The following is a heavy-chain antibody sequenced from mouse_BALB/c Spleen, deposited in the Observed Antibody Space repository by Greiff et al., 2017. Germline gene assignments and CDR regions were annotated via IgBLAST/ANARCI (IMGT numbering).Heavy chain of an antibody. J-gene: IGHJ4*01. CDR3: ARGYYGSSYDAMDY. D-gene: IGHD1-1*01. Sequence: EVHLVESGGGLVKPGGSLKLSCAASGFAFSSYDMSWVRQTPEKRLEWVAYISSGGGSTYYPDTVKGRFTISRDNAKNTLYLQMSSLKSEDTAMYYCARGYYGSSYDAMDYWGQGTSVTVSS. CDR2: ISSGGGST. V-gene: IGHV5-12-1*01. CDR1: GFAFSSYD.